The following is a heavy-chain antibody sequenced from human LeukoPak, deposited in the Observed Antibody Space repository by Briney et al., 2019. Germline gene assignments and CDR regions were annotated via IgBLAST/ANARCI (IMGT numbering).Heavy chain of an antibody. D-gene: IGHD6-19*01. CDR3: AKMREQWLDGKGFDY. Sequence: GGSLRLSCAASGFTFSSYAMHWVRQAPGKGLEWVSGISWNSGSIGYADSVKGRFTISRDNAKNSLYLQMNSLRAEDTALYYCAKMREQWLDGKGFDYWGQGTLVTVSS. V-gene: IGHV3-9*01. CDR2: ISWNSGSI. CDR1: GFTFSSYA. J-gene: IGHJ4*02.